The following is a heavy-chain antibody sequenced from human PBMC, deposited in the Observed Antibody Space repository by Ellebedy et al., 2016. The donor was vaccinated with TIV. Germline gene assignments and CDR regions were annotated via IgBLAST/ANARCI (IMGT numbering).Heavy chain of an antibody. J-gene: IGHJ4*02. D-gene: IGHD3-22*01. CDR2: ISWNSANI. CDR3: AIAYYYDGFFDY. Sequence: GGSLRLSXVASGFTFEDYAMHWVRQAPGKGLEWVSGISWNSANIAYADSVKGRFTTSRDNAEKSLYLEMNSLRPEDTALYYCAIAYYYDGFFDYWGQGALVTVSS. CDR1: GFTFEDYA. V-gene: IGHV3-9*01.